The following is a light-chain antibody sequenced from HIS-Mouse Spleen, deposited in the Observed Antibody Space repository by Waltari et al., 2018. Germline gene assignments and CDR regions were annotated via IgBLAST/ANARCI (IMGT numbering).Light chain of an antibody. J-gene: IGLJ2*01. CDR1: ALPKQY. Sequence: SYELTQPPSVSVSPGQTARITCSGDALPKQYAYCYQQKPGQAPVLVIYKDSERPSGIPERFSGSSSGTTVTVTISGVQAEDEADYYCQSADSSGTYHVVFGGGTKLTVL. CDR2: KDS. CDR3: QSADSSGTYHVV. V-gene: IGLV3-25*03.